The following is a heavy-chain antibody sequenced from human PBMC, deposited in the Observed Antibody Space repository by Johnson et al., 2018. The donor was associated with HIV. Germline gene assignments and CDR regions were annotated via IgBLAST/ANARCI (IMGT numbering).Heavy chain of an antibody. J-gene: IGHJ3*02. Sequence: QVQLVESGGGVVQPGRSLRLSCAASGFTFSSYAMHWVRKAPGKGLEWVEVIPYEGSNKYYADPVKGRFTISRDNSKNTLYLQMNSLRAEDTAVYYCARDGGSTRGDAFDIWGQGTMVTVSS. D-gene: IGHD1-26*01. CDR3: ARDGGSTRGDAFDI. CDR2: IPYEGSNK. CDR1: GFTFSSYA. V-gene: IGHV3-30*04.